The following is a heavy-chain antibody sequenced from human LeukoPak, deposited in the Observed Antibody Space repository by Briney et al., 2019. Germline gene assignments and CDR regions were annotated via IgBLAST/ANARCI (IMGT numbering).Heavy chain of an antibody. Sequence: SETLSLTCTVSGGSISSYYWSWIRQPPGKGLEWIGYIYYSGSTNYNPSLKSRVTISVDTSKNQFSLKLSSVTAADTAVYYCASTIAAAVHNWFDPWGQGTLVTVPS. CDR2: IYYSGST. V-gene: IGHV4-59*01. CDR3: ASTIAAAVHNWFDP. J-gene: IGHJ5*02. D-gene: IGHD6-13*01. CDR1: GGSISSYY.